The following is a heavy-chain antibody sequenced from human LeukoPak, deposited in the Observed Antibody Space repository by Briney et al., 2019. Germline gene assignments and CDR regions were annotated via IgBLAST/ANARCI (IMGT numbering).Heavy chain of an antibody. D-gene: IGHD3-3*01. J-gene: IGHJ3*02. Sequence: GGSLRLSCAASGFTFSTYAMHWVRQAPGKGLEWVAVISYDGSNTYSADSVKGRFTISRDNSKNTLFLQMSSLTPEDTAVYYCARTYDFGRGPPGDAFDNWGPGTWVIVSS. CDR2: ISYDGSNT. CDR1: GFTFSTYA. V-gene: IGHV3-30-3*01. CDR3: ARTYDFGRGPPGDAFDN.